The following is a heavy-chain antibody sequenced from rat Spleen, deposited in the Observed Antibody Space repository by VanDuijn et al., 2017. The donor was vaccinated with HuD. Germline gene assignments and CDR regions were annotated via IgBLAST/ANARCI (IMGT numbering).Heavy chain of an antibody. D-gene: IGHD1-4*01. CDR1: GFTFSDYN. Sequence: EVQLVESGGGLVQPGRSLKLSCAASGFTFSDYNMAWVRQAPKKGLEWVATISYDGSSTYYRDSVKGRFTISRDNAKSTLYLQMDSLRSEDTATYYCARPRGHYWYFDFWGPGTMVTVSS. CDR3: ARPRGHYWYFDF. V-gene: IGHV5-7*01. CDR2: ISYDGSST. J-gene: IGHJ1*01.